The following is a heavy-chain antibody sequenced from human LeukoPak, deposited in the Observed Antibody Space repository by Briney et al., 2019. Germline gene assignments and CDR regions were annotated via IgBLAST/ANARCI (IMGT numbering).Heavy chain of an antibody. J-gene: IGHJ4*02. CDR1: GGSISSYY. CDR2: IYYSGGT. D-gene: IGHD6-25*01. CDR3: ARSDSGYGGGADY. V-gene: IGHV4-59*01. Sequence: SETLSLTCTVSGGSISSYYWSWIRQPPGKGLEWIGYIYYSGGTNYNPSLKSRVTISVDTSKNQFSLKLSSVTAADTAVYYCARSDSGYGGGADYWGQGTLVTVSS.